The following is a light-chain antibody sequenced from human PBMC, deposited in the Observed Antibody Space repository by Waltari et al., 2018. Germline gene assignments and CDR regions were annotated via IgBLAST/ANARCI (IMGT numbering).Light chain of an antibody. CDR3: QQYYSTPIT. Sequence: DIVMTQSPDSLAVSLGERATINCKSSQSVLHSSNNKNYLTWYQQKPGQPSKLLIYWASTRESGVPDRFSGSGSGTDFTLTISSLQAADVAVYYCQQYYSTPITFGQGTRLEIK. CDR1: QSVLHSSNNKNY. CDR2: WAS. J-gene: IGKJ5*01. V-gene: IGKV4-1*01.